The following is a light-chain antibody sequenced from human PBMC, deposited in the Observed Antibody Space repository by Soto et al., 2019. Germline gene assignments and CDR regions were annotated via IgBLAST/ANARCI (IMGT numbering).Light chain of an antibody. J-gene: IGLJ2*01. V-gene: IGLV1-40*01. CDR1: SSNIGAGYD. CDR2: ANI. Sequence: QSVLTQPHSVSGAPGQRVTISCTGSSSNIGAGYDVHWYQQLPGTAPKLLIYANINRPSGVPDRFSGSKSGTSASLAITGLQAEDEADYYCQSYDSSLSGFVVFGGGTQLTVL. CDR3: QSYDSSLSGFVV.